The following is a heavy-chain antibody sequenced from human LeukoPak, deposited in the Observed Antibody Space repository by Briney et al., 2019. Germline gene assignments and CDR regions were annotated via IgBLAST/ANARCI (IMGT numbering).Heavy chain of an antibody. CDR1: GGTFSSYA. V-gene: IGHV1-69*04. D-gene: IGHD3-22*01. CDR2: IIPILGIA. J-gene: IGHJ6*02. CDR3: ASFYDSSGYYSYYYGMDV. Sequence: GASVKVSCKASGGTFSSYATSWVRQAPGQELEWMGRIIPILGIANYAQKFQGRVTITADKSTSTAYMELSSLRSEDTAVYYCASFYDSSGYYSYYYGMDVWGQGTTVTVSS.